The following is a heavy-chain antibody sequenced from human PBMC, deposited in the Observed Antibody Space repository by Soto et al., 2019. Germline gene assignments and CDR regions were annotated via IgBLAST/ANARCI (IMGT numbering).Heavy chain of an antibody. CDR3: ARERPPRYSSSWYATWFDP. CDR1: GYTFTGYY. J-gene: IGHJ5*02. V-gene: IGHV1-2*04. Sequence: GASVKVSCKASGYTFTGYYMHWVRQAPGQGLEWMGWINPNSGGTNYAQKFQGWVTMTRDTSISTAYMELIRLRSDDTAVYYCARERPPRYSSSWYATWFDPWGQGTLVTVSS. CDR2: INPNSGGT. D-gene: IGHD6-13*01.